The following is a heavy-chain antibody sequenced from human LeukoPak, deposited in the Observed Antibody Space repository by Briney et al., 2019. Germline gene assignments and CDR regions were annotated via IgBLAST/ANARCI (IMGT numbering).Heavy chain of an antibody. CDR1: GFTFSDYA. D-gene: IGHD3-10*01. V-gene: IGHV3-23*01. CDR2: ISSSHSDI. Sequence: GGSLRLSCTASGFTFSDYAMSWVRQAPGKGLEWVSSISSSHSDIYYADSVKGRFTISRDNSKNTLYLQMNSLRAEDSAVYYCAKCYVTMPLGYFDYWGQGTLVTVSS. J-gene: IGHJ4*02. CDR3: AKCYVTMPLGYFDY.